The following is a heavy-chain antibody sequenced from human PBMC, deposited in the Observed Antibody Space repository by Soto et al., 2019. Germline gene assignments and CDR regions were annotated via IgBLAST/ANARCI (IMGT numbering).Heavy chain of an antibody. V-gene: IGHV1-8*01. CDR3: ARVNFDWWGTNWFDP. D-gene: IGHD3-9*01. Sequence: GASVKVSCKASGYTFTSYDINWVRQATGQGLEWMGWMNPNSGNTGYAQKFQGRVTMTRNTSISTAYMELSSLRSEDTAVYYCARVNFDWWGTNWFDPWGQGTLVTVSS. CDR2: MNPNSGNT. J-gene: IGHJ5*02. CDR1: GYTFTSYD.